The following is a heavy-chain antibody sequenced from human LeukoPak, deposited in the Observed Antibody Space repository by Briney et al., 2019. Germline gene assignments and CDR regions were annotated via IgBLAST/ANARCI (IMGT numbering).Heavy chain of an antibody. CDR1: GFTLSSYA. CDR3: VRGDKRDY. Sequence: GGSLRLSCAASGFTLSSYAMSWVRQAPGKGLEWVSSISRSGGSTYYAESVKGRLTISRDNAESSVYLQVNSLRVEDTAVYYCVRGDKRDYWGQGTLVTVSS. CDR2: ISRSGGST. J-gene: IGHJ4*02. D-gene: IGHD5-24*01. V-gene: IGHV3-21*01.